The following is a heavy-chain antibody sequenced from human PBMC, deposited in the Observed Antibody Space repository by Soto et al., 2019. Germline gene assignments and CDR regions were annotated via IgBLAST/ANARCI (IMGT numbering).Heavy chain of an antibody. J-gene: IGHJ4*02. CDR3: ARVGVECSGTSCYDY. CDR1: GGSISSSNW. D-gene: IGHD2-2*01. Sequence: ASETLSLTCAVSGGSISSSNWWSWVRRPPGKGLEWIGEIYHSGSTNCNPSLKSRVTISVDKSKNQFSLKLSSVTAADTAVYYCARVGVECSGTSCYDYWGQGTLVTVSS. CDR2: IYHSGST. V-gene: IGHV4-4*02.